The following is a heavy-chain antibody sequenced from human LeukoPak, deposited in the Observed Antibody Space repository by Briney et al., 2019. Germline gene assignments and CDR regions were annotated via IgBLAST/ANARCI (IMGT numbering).Heavy chain of an antibody. V-gene: IGHV4-39*01. CDR3: SSRRRHTRSFDY. CDR1: GGSISSSSYY. CDR2: IYYSGST. Sequence: SETLSITCTVPGGSISSSSYYWDWIRQPPGKGLEWIGSIYYSGSTYYNPSLKSRVTISVDTSKNQFSLKLSSVTAADTAVFFFSSRRRHTRSFDYWGQGTLVTVSS. D-gene: IGHD2-21*01. J-gene: IGHJ4*02.